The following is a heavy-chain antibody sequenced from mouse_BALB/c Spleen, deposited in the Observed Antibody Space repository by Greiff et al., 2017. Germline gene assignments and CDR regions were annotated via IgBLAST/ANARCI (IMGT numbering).Heavy chain of an antibody. D-gene: IGHD2-4*01. CDR2: INSNGGST. J-gene: IGHJ4*01. V-gene: IGHV5-6-3*01. CDR3: ARALDDYDAPYAMDY. Sequence: EVKLVESGGGLVQPGGSLKLSCAASGFTFSSYGMSWVRQTPDKRLELVATINSNGGSTYYPDSVKGRFTISRDNAKNTLYLQMSSLKSEDTAMYYCARALDDYDAPYAMDYWGQGTSVTVSS. CDR1: GFTFSSYG.